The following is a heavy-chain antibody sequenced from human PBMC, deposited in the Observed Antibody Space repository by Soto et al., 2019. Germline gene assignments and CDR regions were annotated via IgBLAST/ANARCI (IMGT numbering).Heavy chain of an antibody. J-gene: IGHJ3*02. CDR1: GGSIANDGHY. V-gene: IGHV4-31*03. Sequence: QMQLQESGPRLVRPSQTLSLSCTVSGGSIANDGHYWSWIRHHPVKGLEWIAYIYYSGRAYYNPSLKTRVTIFLDTSKTYFSLNLTSLTVADTAVYYCARGHQSRAVDIWGQGTLVTVSS. D-gene: IGHD2-2*01. CDR3: ARGHQSRAVDI. CDR2: IYYSGRA.